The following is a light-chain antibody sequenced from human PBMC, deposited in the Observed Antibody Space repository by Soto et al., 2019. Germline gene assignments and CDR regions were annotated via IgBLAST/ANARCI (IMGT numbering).Light chain of an antibody. Sequence: DIQMTQSPSSLSASVGDRVTITCRASQSIRSYLNWYQQKPGKAPKVLIYAASSLQSGVPSRFSGSGSGTDFTLTISSLQPEDFATYYCQQSYSTLFTFGGGTKVEIK. CDR2: AAS. CDR3: QQSYSTLFT. V-gene: IGKV1-39*01. J-gene: IGKJ4*01. CDR1: QSIRSY.